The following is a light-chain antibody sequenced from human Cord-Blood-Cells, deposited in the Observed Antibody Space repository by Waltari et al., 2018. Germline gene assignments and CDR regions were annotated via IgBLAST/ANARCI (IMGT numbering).Light chain of an antibody. CDR1: SSDVGGYNY. CDR2: DVS. Sequence: QSALTQPASVSGSPGQSITISCTGTSSDVGGYNYVSWYQQHPGKAPKLMIYDVSKRPSGVSNRFSGSKSGTTASRTISGLQAEDEADYYCSSYTSSSTLVFGGGTKLTVL. J-gene: IGLJ2*01. CDR3: SSYTSSSTLV. V-gene: IGLV2-14*01.